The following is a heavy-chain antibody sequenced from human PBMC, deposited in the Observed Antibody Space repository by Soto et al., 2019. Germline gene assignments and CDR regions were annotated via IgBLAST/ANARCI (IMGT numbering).Heavy chain of an antibody. CDR1: GFDFSIYV. J-gene: IGHJ4*02. Sequence: PGGSLRLSCAASGFDFSIYVLHLVRLAPGKGLEWVAFISFDGSAIYYADSVKGRFTISRDKSKNTLYWQRNNLRPEDTAVFYCAKVREDIVLLVALGYWRQGTLVTVSS. D-gene: IGHD2-8*01. CDR2: ISFDGSAI. CDR3: AKVREDIVLLVALGY. V-gene: IGHV3-30*18.